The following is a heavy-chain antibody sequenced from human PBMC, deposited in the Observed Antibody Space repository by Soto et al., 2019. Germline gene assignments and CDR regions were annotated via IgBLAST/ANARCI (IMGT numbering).Heavy chain of an antibody. CDR1: DFAFTNAW. CDR2: ISGSAGST. J-gene: IGHJ6*02. Sequence: GGSLRLSCAASDFAFTNAWINWVRQAPGKGLEWVSAISGSAGSTYYADSVKGRFTISRDNSKNTLYLQMNSLRAEDTAVYYCASNMVFGEYGLDVWGQGTTVTVSS. CDR3: ASNMVFGEYGLDV. V-gene: IGHV3-23*01. D-gene: IGHD3-10*02.